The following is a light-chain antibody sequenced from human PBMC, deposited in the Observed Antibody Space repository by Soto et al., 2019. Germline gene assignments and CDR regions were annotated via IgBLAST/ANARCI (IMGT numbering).Light chain of an antibody. J-gene: IGKJ5*01. CDR2: GAS. CDR3: QQYNNWRLIT. Sequence: EIVMTQSPATLSVSPGERATLSCRASQSVSSNLGWYQQKPGPAPRLLIYGASTRATGIPARFSGSGSGTEFTLTISSLQSEDFAVYYCQQYNNWRLITFGQGTRLEIK. CDR1: QSVSSN. V-gene: IGKV3-15*01.